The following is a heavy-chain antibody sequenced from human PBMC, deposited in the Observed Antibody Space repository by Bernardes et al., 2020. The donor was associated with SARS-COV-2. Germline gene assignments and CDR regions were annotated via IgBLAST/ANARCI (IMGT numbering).Heavy chain of an antibody. CDR2: INPSDGNT. Sequence: ASVKVSCKASGYTFSHYYVQWVRQAPGQGLEWMGIINPSDGNTRYAQKFQGRVTLTRDTSTSTAYMELSSLRSEETALYYCARAPSDYYGMEVWGQGTTVTVSS. CDR1: GYTFSHYY. V-gene: IGHV1-46*01. CDR3: ARAPSDYYGMEV. J-gene: IGHJ6*02.